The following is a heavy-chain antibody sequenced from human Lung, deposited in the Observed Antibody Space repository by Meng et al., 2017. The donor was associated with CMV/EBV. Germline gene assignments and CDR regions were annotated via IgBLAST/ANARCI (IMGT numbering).Heavy chain of an antibody. CDR2: ISWNSDTI. D-gene: IGHD6-19*01. V-gene: IGHV3-9*01. Sequence: GGSLRLSCVASGFTFDNYAMHWVRQAPGKGLEWVSGISWNSDTIDYAASVRGRFTVSRVNAKHSLYLQVNSLRIEDTALYYCAKDSSAWYGGIDFDYWGQGALVTVSS. CDR1: GFTFDNYA. J-gene: IGHJ4*02. CDR3: AKDSSAWYGGIDFDY.